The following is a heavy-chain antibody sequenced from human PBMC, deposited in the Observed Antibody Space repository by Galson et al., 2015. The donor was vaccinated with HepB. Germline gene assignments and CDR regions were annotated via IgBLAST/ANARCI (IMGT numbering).Heavy chain of an antibody. V-gene: IGHV4-39*01. D-gene: IGHD3-9*01. CDR1: GGSISSSSYY. Sequence: ETLSLTCTVSGGSISSSSYYRGWIRQPPGKGLEWIGSIYYSGSTYYNPSLKSQVTISVDTSKNQFSLKLSSVTAADTAVYYCARHGKRTITILSWGSNWFDPWGQGTLVTVSS. CDR2: IYYSGST. CDR3: ARHGKRTITILSWGSNWFDP. J-gene: IGHJ5*02.